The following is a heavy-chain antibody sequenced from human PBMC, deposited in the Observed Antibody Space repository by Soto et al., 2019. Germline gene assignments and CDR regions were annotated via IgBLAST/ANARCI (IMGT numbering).Heavy chain of an antibody. Sequence: PGGSLRLSCAASGFTFSSYAMHWVRQAPGKGLEYVSAISSNGGSTYYANSVKGRFTISRDNSKNTLYLQMGSLRAEDMAVYYCARDRRAIGYFDYWGQGTLVTVSS. CDR1: GFTFSSYA. CDR2: ISSNGGST. CDR3: ARDRRAIGYFDY. V-gene: IGHV3-64*01. J-gene: IGHJ4*02. D-gene: IGHD2-2*01.